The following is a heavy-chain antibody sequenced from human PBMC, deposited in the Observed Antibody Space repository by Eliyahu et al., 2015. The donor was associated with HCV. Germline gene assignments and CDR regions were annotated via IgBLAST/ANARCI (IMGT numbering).Heavy chain of an antibody. CDR1: GGSISGYF. CDR2: IYDSGNT. CDR3: ARDRATGFDPKPRMDV. D-gene: IGHD1-1*01. J-gene: IGHJ6*02. V-gene: IGHV4-59*01. Sequence: QVLLQESGPGLVKPSETLTLTCTVSGGSISGYFWSWIRHPPGKGLEWIAYIYDSGNTKYNPSFESRVTISADTSKNQFSLRLTSVTAADTAVYYCARDRATGFDPKPRMDVWGQGTTVTVSS.